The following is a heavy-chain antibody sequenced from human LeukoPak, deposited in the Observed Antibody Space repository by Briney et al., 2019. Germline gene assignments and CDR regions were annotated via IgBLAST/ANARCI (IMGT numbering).Heavy chain of an antibody. V-gene: IGHV4-39*01. Sequence: SETLSLTCTVSSGSISSSSYYWGWIRQPPGKGLEWIGSIYYSGSTYYNPSLKSRATISVDTSKNQFSLKLNSVTAADTAVYYCARRPTYYDTLTGYYKPSVTFGYWGQGTLVTVSS. CDR1: SGSISSSSYY. CDR3: ARRPTYYDTLTGYYKPSVTFGY. CDR2: IYYSGST. J-gene: IGHJ4*02. D-gene: IGHD3-9*01.